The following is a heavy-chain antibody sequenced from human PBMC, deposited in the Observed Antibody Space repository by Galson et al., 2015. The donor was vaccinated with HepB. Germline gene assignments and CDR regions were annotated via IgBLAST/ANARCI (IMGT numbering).Heavy chain of an antibody. CDR2: INSDGSST. D-gene: IGHD5-18*01. V-gene: IGHV3-74*01. J-gene: IGHJ4*02. CDR1: GFTFSSYW. Sequence: LRLSCAASGFTFSSYWMHWVRQAPGKGLVWVSRINSDGSSTSYADSVKDRFTISRDNAKNTLYLQMNSLRAEDTAVYYCARKPVDTAMVTLDYWGQGTLVTVSS. CDR3: ARKPVDTAMVTLDY.